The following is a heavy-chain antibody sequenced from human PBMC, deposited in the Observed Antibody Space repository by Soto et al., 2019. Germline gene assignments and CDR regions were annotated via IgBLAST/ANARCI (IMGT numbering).Heavy chain of an antibody. CDR2: IRGSGYNT. CDR3: VREASGYYFEY. Sequence: PGGSLRLSCAASGFTFSSYAMSWVRQAPGKGLEWVSAIRGSGYNTFYADSVKGRFTISRDNSKNTLYLHMNSLSVEDTAVYYCVREASGYYFEYWGQGTLVTVSS. CDR1: GFTFSSYA. V-gene: IGHV3-23*01. J-gene: IGHJ4*02.